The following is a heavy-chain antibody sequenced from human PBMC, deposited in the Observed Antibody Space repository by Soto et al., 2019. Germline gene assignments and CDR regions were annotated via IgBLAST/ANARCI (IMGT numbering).Heavy chain of an antibody. CDR1: GCSISSSSYY. CDR3: LVVTASFDY. V-gene: IGHV4-39*01. CDR2: IYYSGST. Sequence: SETLSLTCTVSGCSISSSSYYWCWIRQPPGKGLEWIGSIYYSGSTYYNPSLKSRVTISVDTSKNQFSLKLSSVTAADTAVYYCLVVTASFDYRGQRTLVTVSS. D-gene: IGHD2-21*02. J-gene: IGHJ4*02.